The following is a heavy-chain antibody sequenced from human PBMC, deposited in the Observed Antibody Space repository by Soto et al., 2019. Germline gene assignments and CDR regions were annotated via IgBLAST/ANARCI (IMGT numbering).Heavy chain of an antibody. CDR1: GFTFSSYA. D-gene: IGHD2-21*01. Sequence: QVQLVESGGGVVQPGRSLRLSCAAFGFTFSSYAMHWVRQAPGKGLEWVAVISYEGSNKYYAESVKGRFTISRDNSKNTLYLQMNSLRAEDTAVYYCARGGSMWSCFDYWGQGTLVTVSS. J-gene: IGHJ4*02. CDR3: ARGGSMWSCFDY. V-gene: IGHV3-30-3*01. CDR2: ISYEGSNK.